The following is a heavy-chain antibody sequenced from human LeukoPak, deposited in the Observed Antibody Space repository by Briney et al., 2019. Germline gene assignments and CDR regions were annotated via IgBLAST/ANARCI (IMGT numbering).Heavy chain of an antibody. J-gene: IGHJ4*02. V-gene: IGHV1-69*05. D-gene: IGHD5-18*01. CDR3: ARGYSYGSKYLDY. CDR1: GGTFSNYA. Sequence: SVKVSCKASGGTFSNYAISWVRQAPGQGLEWMGGIIPIFGTANYAQKFQGRVTITTDESTSTAYMELSSLRSEDTAVYYCARGYSYGSKYLDYWGQGTLVTVSS. CDR2: IIPIFGTA.